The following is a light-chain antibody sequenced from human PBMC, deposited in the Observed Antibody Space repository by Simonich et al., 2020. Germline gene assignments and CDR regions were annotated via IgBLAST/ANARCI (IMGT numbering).Light chain of an antibody. Sequence: SYELTQPPSVSVSPGQTARITCSGDALPKQYAYWYQQKPGQAPVLVIYKDSERPSGIPERFSCSSSGTTVTLTISGVQAEDEADYYCQSADSSGTYVFGTGTKVTVL. CDR3: QSADSSGTYV. CDR1: ALPKQY. CDR2: KDS. V-gene: IGLV3-25*03. J-gene: IGLJ1*01.